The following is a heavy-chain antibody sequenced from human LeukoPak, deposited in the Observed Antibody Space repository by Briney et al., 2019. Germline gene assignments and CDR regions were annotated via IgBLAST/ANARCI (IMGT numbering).Heavy chain of an antibody. V-gene: IGHV1-2*02. CDR2: INPNSGGT. Sequence: ASVKVSCKASGYTFTGYYMHWVRQAPGQGLEWMGWINPNSGGTNYAQKFQGRVTMTRDTSISTAYMELSRLRSDDTAVYYCAKGKDDSSGWYFFHWGQGTLVTVSS. CDR3: AKGKDDSSGWYFFH. CDR1: GYTFTGYY. D-gene: IGHD6-19*01. J-gene: IGHJ4*02.